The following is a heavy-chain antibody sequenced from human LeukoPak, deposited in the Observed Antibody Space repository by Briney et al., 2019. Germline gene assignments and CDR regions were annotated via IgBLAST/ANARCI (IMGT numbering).Heavy chain of an antibody. CDR3: ARDSRAYYYYGMDV. J-gene: IGHJ6*02. CDR1: GFTFSSYS. Sequence: GGSLRLSCAASGFTFSSYSMNWVRQAPGKGLEWVPSISSSSSYIYYADSVKGRFTISRDNAKNSLYLQMNSLRAEDTAVYYCARDSRAYYYYGMDVWGQGTTVTVSS. D-gene: IGHD1-1*01. V-gene: IGHV3-21*01. CDR2: ISSSSSYI.